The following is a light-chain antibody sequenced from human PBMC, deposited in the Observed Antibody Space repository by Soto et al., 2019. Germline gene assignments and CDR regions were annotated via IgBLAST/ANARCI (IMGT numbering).Light chain of an antibody. J-gene: IGKJ1*01. V-gene: IGKV3-20*01. CDR1: QSVSSSY. CDR3: QQYGSSLTWT. CDR2: GAS. Sequence: TVAPQSPATLSLSPGERSTHSCRASQSVSSSYLAWYQQTPGQAPRLLIYGASSRATGIPDRFSGSGSGTDFTLTISRLEPEDFAVYYCQQYGSSLTWTFGQGTKVDIK.